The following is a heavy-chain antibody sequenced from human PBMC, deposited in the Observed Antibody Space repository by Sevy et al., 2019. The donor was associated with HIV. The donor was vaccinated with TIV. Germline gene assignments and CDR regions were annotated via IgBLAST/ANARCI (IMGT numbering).Heavy chain of an antibody. CDR1: GGSISSSSYY. J-gene: IGHJ4*02. V-gene: IGHV4-39*02. CDR3: ARERGWFGELFDY. D-gene: IGHD3-10*01. CDR2: IYYSGST. Sequence: SRTLSLTCTVSGGSISSSSYYWGWIRQAPGKGLEWIGSIYYSGSTYYNPSLKSRVTISVDTSKNQFSLKLSSVTAADTTVYYCARERGWFGELFDYWGQGTLVTVSS.